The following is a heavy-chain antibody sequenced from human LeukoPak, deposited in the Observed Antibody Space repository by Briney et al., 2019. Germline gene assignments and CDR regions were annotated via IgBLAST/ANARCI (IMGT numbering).Heavy chain of an antibody. CDR2: IYYTGST. V-gene: IGHV4-61*01. D-gene: IGHD6-19*01. Sequence: SETLSLTCSVSGDSVSSSSVHWGWIRQPPGKKLEWIGHIYYTGSTTYSPSLKSRVTISVDTSKNQFSLKLSSVTAADTAVYCCARVKGSGWFDYWGLGTLVPVSS. CDR3: ARVKGSGWFDY. J-gene: IGHJ4*02. CDR1: GDSVSSSSVH.